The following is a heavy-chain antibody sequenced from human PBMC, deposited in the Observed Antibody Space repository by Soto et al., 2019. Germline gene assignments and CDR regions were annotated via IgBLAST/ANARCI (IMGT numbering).Heavy chain of an antibody. CDR1: GFAFGSYG. D-gene: IGHD6-19*01. CDR2: ISHDAVNK. CDR3: AKAQHGYSSGWYFDY. V-gene: IGHV3-30*18. Sequence: QVQLVESGGGVVQPGRSLRLSCAASGFAFGSYGMHWVRQATGKGLEWVAVISHDAVNKVYADSVRGRFTISRDNYKNTLFLEMTSLSAEDTAVYYCAKAQHGYSSGWYFDYWGQGTLVTVSS. J-gene: IGHJ4*02.